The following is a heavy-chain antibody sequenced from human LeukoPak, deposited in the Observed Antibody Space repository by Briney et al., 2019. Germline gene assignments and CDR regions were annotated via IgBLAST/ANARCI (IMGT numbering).Heavy chain of an antibody. D-gene: IGHD3-22*01. CDR3: ARGGPYYYDSSGSSRGDY. J-gene: IGHJ4*02. Sequence: GGSLRLSCAASGFTFSDYYMNWIRQAPGKGLEWVSYISSSGSTIYYADSVKGRFTISRDNAKNSLYLQMNSLRAEDTAVYYCARGGPYYYDSSGSSRGDYWGQGTLVTVSS. CDR1: GFTFSDYY. CDR2: ISSSGSTI. V-gene: IGHV3-11*04.